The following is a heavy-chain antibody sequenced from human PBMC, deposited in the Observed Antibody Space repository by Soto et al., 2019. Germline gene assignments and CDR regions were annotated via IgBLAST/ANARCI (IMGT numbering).Heavy chain of an antibody. CDR2: IYYSGST. V-gene: IGHV4-39*07. CDR3: AREGEMPYYYYGLDV. J-gene: IGHJ6*02. D-gene: IGHD3-16*01. Sequence: PSETLSLTCTVSGGSISSSSYYWGWIRQPPGKGLEWIGYIYYSGSTYYNPSLKSRVTISVDTSKNQFSLKLSSVTAADTAVYYCAREGEMPYYYYGLDVWGQGTTVTVSS. CDR1: GGSISSSSYY.